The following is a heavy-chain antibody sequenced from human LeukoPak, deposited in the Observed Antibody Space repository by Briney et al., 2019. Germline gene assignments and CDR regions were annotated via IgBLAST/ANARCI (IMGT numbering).Heavy chain of an antibody. Sequence: ASVKVSCKASGGTFSSYTISWVRQAPGQGLEWMGRIIPILGIANYAQKFQGRVTITADKPTSTAYMELSSLRSEDTAVYYCARDASIAVAGTPFRYFDYWGQGTLVTVSS. V-gene: IGHV1-69*04. CDR2: IIPILGIA. D-gene: IGHD6-19*01. CDR1: GGTFSSYT. CDR3: ARDASIAVAGTPFRYFDY. J-gene: IGHJ4*02.